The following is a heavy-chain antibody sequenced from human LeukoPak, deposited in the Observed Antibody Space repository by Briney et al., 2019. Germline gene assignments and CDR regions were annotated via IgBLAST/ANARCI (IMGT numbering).Heavy chain of an antibody. Sequence: GGSLRLSCAASGFTFSSNAMSWVRQAPGKGLEWVSAISGSGGSTYYADSVKGRFTISRDNSKSTLYLQMISLRAEDTALYYCARSPYTYGYSAAFDIWGQGTPVTVSS. J-gene: IGHJ3*02. D-gene: IGHD5-18*01. CDR1: GFTFSSNA. V-gene: IGHV3-23*01. CDR3: ARSPYTYGYSAAFDI. CDR2: ISGSGGST.